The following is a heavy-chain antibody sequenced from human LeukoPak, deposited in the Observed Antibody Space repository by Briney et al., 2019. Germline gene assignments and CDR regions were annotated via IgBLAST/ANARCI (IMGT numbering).Heavy chain of an antibody. CDR2: INTDGNNT. D-gene: IGHD1-14*01. CDR3: AREVWGPEY. J-gene: IGHJ4*02. CDR1: GFTFSTYW. Sequence: GSLRLSCAASGFTFSTYWMHWVRQAPGKGLVWVSRINTDGNNTNYADSVKGRFTISRDNTKNSVYLQMSSLRAEDTAVYYCAREVWGPEYWGQGTLVTVSS. V-gene: IGHV3-74*01.